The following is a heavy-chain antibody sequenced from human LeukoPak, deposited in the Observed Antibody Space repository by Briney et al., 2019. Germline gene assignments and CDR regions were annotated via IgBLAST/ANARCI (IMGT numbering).Heavy chain of an antibody. CDR1: GGSISSHY. D-gene: IGHD2-2*02. CDR2: INHSGST. Sequence: SETLSLTCTVSGGSISSHYWSWIRQPPGKGLEWIGEINHSGSTNYNPSLKSRVTISVDTSKNQFSLKLSSVTAADTAVYYCARRRGIVVVPAAIRRGDWFDPWGQGTLVTVSS. J-gene: IGHJ5*02. CDR3: ARRRGIVVVPAAIRRGDWFDP. V-gene: IGHV4-34*01.